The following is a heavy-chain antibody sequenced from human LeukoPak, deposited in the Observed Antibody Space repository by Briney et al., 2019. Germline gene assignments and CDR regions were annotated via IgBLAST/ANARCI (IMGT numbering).Heavy chain of an antibody. CDR3: AREAVADNNFDY. Sequence: SETLSLTCAVSGYSISSGYYWGWIRQPPGKGLEWIGSIYHSGSTYYNPSLKSRVTISVDTSKNQFSLKLSSVTAADTAVYYCAREAVADNNFDYWGQGTLVTVSS. CDR1: GYSISSGYY. CDR2: IYHSGST. V-gene: IGHV4-38-2*02. D-gene: IGHD6-19*01. J-gene: IGHJ4*02.